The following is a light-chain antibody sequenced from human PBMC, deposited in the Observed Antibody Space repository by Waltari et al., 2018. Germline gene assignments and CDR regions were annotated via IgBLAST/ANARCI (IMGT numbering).Light chain of an antibody. CDR3: CSYAGSRTPWV. Sequence: QSVLTQPASVSGSPGQSITISCTGSRSDVGNYNCVSWYQQHPDEAPKLVIYEGSKRPSGISIRFSGSKSGNTASLTISRLQAEDEADYFCCSYAGSRTPWVFGGGTRVTVL. CDR1: RSDVGNYNC. CDR2: EGS. J-gene: IGLJ3*02. V-gene: IGLV2-23*01.